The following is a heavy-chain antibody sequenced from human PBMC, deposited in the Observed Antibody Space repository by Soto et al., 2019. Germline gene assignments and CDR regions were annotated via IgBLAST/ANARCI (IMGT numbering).Heavy chain of an antibody. Sequence: QVQLVESGGGVVQPGRSLRLSCAASGFTFSLYGIHWVRRAPGKGPEWLAVISHDGTTKYYADSVKGRFTVSRENSENTAFLQMNSLGGEDTAAYYCAKDFSSGISRYDLFDPWGLGTSGTVS. CDR3: AKDFSSGISRYDLFDP. D-gene: IGHD3-3*01. V-gene: IGHV3-30*18. J-gene: IGHJ5*02. CDR1: GFTFSLYG. CDR2: ISHDGTTK.